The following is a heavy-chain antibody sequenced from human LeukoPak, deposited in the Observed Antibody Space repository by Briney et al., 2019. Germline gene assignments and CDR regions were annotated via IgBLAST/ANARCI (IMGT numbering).Heavy chain of an antibody. J-gene: IGHJ4*02. CDR1: GFTFSSYA. Sequence: GGSLRLSCAASGFTFSSYAMHWVRQAPGKGLEWVAVISYDGSNEYYADSVKGRFTISRDNSKNTLYLQMNSLRAEDTAVYYCARAGRRCSSTSCYSDDWGQGTLVTVSS. CDR2: ISYDGSNE. CDR3: ARAGRRCSSTSCYSDD. D-gene: IGHD2-2*02. V-gene: IGHV3-30-3*01.